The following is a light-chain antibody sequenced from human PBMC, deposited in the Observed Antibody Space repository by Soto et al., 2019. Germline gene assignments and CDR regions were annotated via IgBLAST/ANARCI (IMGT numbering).Light chain of an antibody. Sequence: EIVLTQSPATLSLSPGERATLSCRASQSVSSYLAWYQQKPGQAPRLLIYDASNGATGIPARFGGSGSGTDFTLTISSLEPEDFAVYYCQQRSNWPPTFGGGTKVDIK. CDR2: DAS. V-gene: IGKV3-11*01. J-gene: IGKJ4*01. CDR1: QSVSSY. CDR3: QQRSNWPPT.